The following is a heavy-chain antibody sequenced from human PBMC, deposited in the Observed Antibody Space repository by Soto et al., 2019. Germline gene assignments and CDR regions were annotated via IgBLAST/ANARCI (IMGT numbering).Heavy chain of an antibody. J-gene: IGHJ4*02. Sequence: SVKVSCKASGGTFSRYTISWVRQAPGQGLEWMGRIIPILGIANYAQKFQGRVTITADKSTSTAYMELSSLRSEDTAVYYCASSGRYYDSSGSGWGQGTLVTVSS. CDR2: IIPILGIA. D-gene: IGHD3-22*01. CDR3: ASSGRYYDSSGSG. V-gene: IGHV1-69*02. CDR1: GGTFSRYT.